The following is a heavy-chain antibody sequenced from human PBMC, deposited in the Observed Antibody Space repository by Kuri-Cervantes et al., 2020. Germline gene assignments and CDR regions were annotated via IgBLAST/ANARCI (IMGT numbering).Heavy chain of an antibody. CDR2: ISSSGSNI. J-gene: IGHJ6*02. Sequence: SLKISCAASGFTFSDYYMSWIRQAPGKGLEWVSYISSSGSNIYYADSVKGRFTISRDNAKNSLYLQMNSLRAEDTAVYYCARAGSSPRDYYYYYGMDVWGQGTTVTVSS. CDR1: GFTFSDYY. CDR3: ARAGSSPRDYYYYYGMDV. V-gene: IGHV3-11*01. D-gene: IGHD6-6*01.